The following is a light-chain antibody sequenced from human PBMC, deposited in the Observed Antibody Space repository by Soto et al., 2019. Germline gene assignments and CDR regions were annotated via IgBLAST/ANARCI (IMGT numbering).Light chain of an antibody. J-gene: IGKJ4*01. CDR1: QGISTW. Sequence: DIQMTQSPSSLSASVGDRVTITCRASQGISTWLAWYQQKPEKAPKTLIFDASDLQSGVPSRFSGSGSGTDFTLTIRSVQPEDFATYYCQQYNSYPLTFGGGTKVDNK. CDR3: QQYNSYPLT. CDR2: DAS. V-gene: IGKV1D-16*01.